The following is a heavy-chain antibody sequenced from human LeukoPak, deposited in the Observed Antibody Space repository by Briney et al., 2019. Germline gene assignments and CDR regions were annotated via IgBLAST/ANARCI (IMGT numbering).Heavy chain of an antibody. Sequence: VRSLRLSCAASGFTFRIYGMHWVRQAPGNGLDWVAVISYDGSNKYSADSVKGRFTISRDNSKNTLYLQMNSLRAEDTAVYYCAKPRPSYSSSWYDHWGQGTLVTVSS. CDR2: ISYDGSNK. V-gene: IGHV3-30*18. J-gene: IGHJ5*02. D-gene: IGHD6-13*01. CDR1: GFTFRIYG. CDR3: AKPRPSYSSSWYDH.